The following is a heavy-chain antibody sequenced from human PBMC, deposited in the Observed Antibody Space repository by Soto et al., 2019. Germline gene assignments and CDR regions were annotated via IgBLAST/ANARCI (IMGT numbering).Heavy chain of an antibody. CDR3: ARDADYGGSRGGMDV. V-gene: IGHV4-31*03. CDR1: GGSVNNANYF. J-gene: IGHJ6*02. D-gene: IGHD4-17*01. CDR2: IYYSGST. Sequence: QVRLEESGPGLVKPSETLSLICSVSGGSVNNANYFWNWIRHHPENGLEWIGYIYYSGSTRYNPSFKTRATLSIDTSKNLFSLRLNSVTVADTAVYFGARDADYGGSRGGMDVWGRGTTVTVSS.